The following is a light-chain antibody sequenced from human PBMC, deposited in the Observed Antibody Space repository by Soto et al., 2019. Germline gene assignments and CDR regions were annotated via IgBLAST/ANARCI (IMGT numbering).Light chain of an antibody. V-gene: IGKV3-20*01. CDR2: GAS. CDR3: QQHSRSIT. CDR1: QSVNNNY. Sequence: VLTQSPGTLSLSPGERATLSCRASQSVNNNYLAWYQQKPGQSPRLLIYGASIRDTAIPDRFSGSGSGKDLTLTISRLEPEDSAVYYCQQHSRSITFGGGTKVEIK. J-gene: IGKJ4*01.